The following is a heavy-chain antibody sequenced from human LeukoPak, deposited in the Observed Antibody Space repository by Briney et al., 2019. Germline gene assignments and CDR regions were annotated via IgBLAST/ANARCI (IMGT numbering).Heavy chain of an antibody. CDR3: TTHCSSTSCYGYYYYMDV. D-gene: IGHD2-2*01. V-gene: IGHV3-21*01. CDR1: GFTFSTYS. Sequence: GGSLRLSCAASGFTFSTYSMNWVRQAPGKGLEWVSAISTSSTYIYYADSVKGRFTVSRDNAKNSLFLQMNSLRAEDTAVYYCTTHCSSTSCYGYYYYMDVWGKGTTVTVSS. J-gene: IGHJ6*03. CDR2: ISTSSTYI.